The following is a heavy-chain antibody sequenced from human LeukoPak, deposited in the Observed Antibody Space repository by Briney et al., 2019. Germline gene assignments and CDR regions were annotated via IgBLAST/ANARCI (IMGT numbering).Heavy chain of an antibody. Sequence: SETLSLTCTVSGYSISSGYYWGWIRQPPGKGLEWIGSIYHSGSTYYNPSLKSRVTISVDTSKNQFSLKLSSVTAADTAVYYCARDRENYSSSWYHAFDIWGQGTMVTVSS. CDR3: ARDRENYSSSWYHAFDI. J-gene: IGHJ3*02. CDR1: GYSISSGYY. V-gene: IGHV4-38-2*02. CDR2: IYHSGST. D-gene: IGHD6-13*01.